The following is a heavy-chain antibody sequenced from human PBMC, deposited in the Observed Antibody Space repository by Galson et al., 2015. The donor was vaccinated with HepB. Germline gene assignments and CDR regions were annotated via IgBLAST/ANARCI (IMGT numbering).Heavy chain of an antibody. Sequence: SVKVSCKASGYTFTSYDINWVRQATGQGLEWMGWMNPNSGNTGYAQKFQGRVTMTRNTSISTAYMELSSLRSEDTAMYYCARGHCSSTSCLNRYYYYYGMDVWGQGTTVTVSS. CDR3: ARGHCSSTSCLNRYYYYYGMDV. V-gene: IGHV1-8*01. CDR2: MNPNSGNT. D-gene: IGHD2-2*01. CDR1: GYTFTSYD. J-gene: IGHJ6*02.